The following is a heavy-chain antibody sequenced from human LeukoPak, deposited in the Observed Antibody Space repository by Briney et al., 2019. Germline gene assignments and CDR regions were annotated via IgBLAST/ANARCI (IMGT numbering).Heavy chain of an antibody. V-gene: IGHV3-23*01. CDR1: GFTFSNYG. CDR3: AKDLEDIVVVPAARGYYYYYYMDV. J-gene: IGHJ6*03. Sequence: PGGSLRLSCAASGFTFSNYGMTWVRQAPGRGLEWVSGISNGGTNTYYTDSVKGRFTISRDNSRNTPYLQMNSLRAEDTAVYYRAKDLEDIVVVPAARGYYYYYYMDVWGKGTTVTISS. CDR2: ISNGGTNT. D-gene: IGHD2-2*01.